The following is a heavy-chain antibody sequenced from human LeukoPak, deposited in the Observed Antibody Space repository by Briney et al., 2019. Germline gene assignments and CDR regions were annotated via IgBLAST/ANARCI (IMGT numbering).Heavy chain of an antibody. J-gene: IGHJ4*02. V-gene: IGHV4-59*08. CDR3: ARLGAQGLPQHRRGFDY. CDR1: GGSISSYY. D-gene: IGHD1-1*01. Sequence: SETLSLTCTVSGGSISSYYWSWIRQPPGKGLEWIGYIYYSGSTNYNPSLKSRVTISVDTSKNQFSLKLSSVTAADTAVYYCARLGAQGLPQHRRGFDYWGQGTLVTVSS. CDR2: IYYSGST.